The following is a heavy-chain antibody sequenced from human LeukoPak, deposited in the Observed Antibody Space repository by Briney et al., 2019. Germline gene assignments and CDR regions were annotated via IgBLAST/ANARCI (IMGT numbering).Heavy chain of an antibody. CDR2: ISAYNGNT. J-gene: IGHJ6*03. CDR3: ARIEYSSSDYYYYYMDV. D-gene: IGHD6-6*01. V-gene: IGHV1-18*01. CDR1: GGTFSSYA. Sequence: ASVKVSCKASGGTFSSYAISWVRQAPGQGLEWMGWISAYNGNTNYAQKLQGRVTMTTDTSTSTAYMELRSLRSDDTAVYYCARIEYSSSDYYYYYMDVWGKGTTVTVSS.